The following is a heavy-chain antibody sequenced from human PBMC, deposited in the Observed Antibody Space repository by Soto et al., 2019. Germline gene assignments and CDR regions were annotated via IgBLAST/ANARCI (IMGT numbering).Heavy chain of an antibody. CDR3: AKCRGNYWAIDS. CDR1: GFTFSSYG. J-gene: IGHJ4*02. CDR2: ILSDGNNK. Sequence: QVQLVESGGGVVQPGRSLRLSCAASGFTFSSYGMHWVRQAPGKGLEWVAVILSDGNNKFYADSVKGRFTISRDNSKNTLYLKMDSLRGEDTAMYYCAKCRGNYWAIDSWGQGTLVTVSS. D-gene: IGHD1-7*01. V-gene: IGHV3-30*18.